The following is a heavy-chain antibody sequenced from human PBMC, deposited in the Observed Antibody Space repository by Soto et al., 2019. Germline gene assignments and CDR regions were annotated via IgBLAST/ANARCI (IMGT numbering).Heavy chain of an antibody. CDR2: ISSSSSYI. J-gene: IGHJ6*02. V-gene: IGHV3-21*01. CDR3: ARNSQYYYDSSVRPHLGYYYGMDV. Sequence: GGSLRLSCAASGFTFSSYSMNWVRQAPGKGLEWVSSISSSSSYIYYADSVKGRFTISRDNAKNSLYLQMNSLRAEDTAVYYCARNSQYYYDSSVRPHLGYYYGMDVWGQGTTVTVSS. D-gene: IGHD3-22*01. CDR1: GFTFSSYS.